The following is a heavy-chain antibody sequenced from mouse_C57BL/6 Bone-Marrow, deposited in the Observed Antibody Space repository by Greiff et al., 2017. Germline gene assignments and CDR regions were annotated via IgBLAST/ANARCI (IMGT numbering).Heavy chain of an antibody. D-gene: IGHD1-1*01. CDR1: GYAFSSSW. V-gene: IGHV1-82*01. CDR2: IYPGDGDS. CDR3: ALAVVARGWYFDF. J-gene: IGHJ1*03. Sequence: VQLQQSGPELVKPGASVKISCKASGYAFSSSWMNWVKQRPGKGLEWIGRIYPGDGDSTYNGKFKGKATLTADKSSSTSYMQLSSLTSADSAVYFGALAVVARGWYFDFWGTGTTVTVSS.